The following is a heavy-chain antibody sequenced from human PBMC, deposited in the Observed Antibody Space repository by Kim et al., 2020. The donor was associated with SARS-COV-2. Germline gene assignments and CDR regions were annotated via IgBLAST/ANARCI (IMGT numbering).Heavy chain of an antibody. V-gene: IGHV4-34*01. J-gene: IGHJ4*02. CDR3: ARGPDCGGDCAPVYSFDY. D-gene: IGHD2-21*02. CDR2: INHSGST. CDR1: GGSFSGYY. Sequence: SETLSLTCAVYGGSFSGYYWSWIRQPPGKGLEWIGEINHSGSTNYNPSLKSRVTISVDTSKNQFSLKLSSVTAADTAVYYCARGPDCGGDCAPVYSFDYWGQGTLVTVSS.